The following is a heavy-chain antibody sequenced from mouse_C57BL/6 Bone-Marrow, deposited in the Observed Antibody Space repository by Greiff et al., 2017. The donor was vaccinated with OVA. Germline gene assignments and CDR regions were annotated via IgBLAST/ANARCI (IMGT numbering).Heavy chain of an antibody. CDR2: IHPNSGST. V-gene: IGHV1-64*01. D-gene: IGHD2-1*01. CDR3: ARGGIYYGNYDFFYAMDY. J-gene: IGHJ4*01. CDR1: GYTFTSYW. Sequence: VKLQESGAELVKPGASVKLSCKASGYTFTSYWMHWVKQRPGQGLEWIGMIHPNSGSTNYNEKFKSKATLTVDKSSSTAYMQLSSLTSEDSAVYYCARGGIYYGNYDFFYAMDYWGQGTSVTVSS.